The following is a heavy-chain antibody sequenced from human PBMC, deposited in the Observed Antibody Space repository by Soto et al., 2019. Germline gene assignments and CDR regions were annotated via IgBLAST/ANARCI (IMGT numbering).Heavy chain of an antibody. CDR1: GFTFSDYY. V-gene: IGHV3-11*01. CDR2: ISSSGSTI. CDR3: ARDRADCSGGSCLGHDAFDI. Sequence: GGSLRLSCAASGFTFSDYYMSWIRQAPGKGLEWVSYISSSGSTIYYADSVKGRFTISRDNAKNSLYLQMNSLRAEDTAVYYCARDRADCSGGSCLGHDAFDIWGQGTMVTVSS. D-gene: IGHD2-15*01. J-gene: IGHJ3*02.